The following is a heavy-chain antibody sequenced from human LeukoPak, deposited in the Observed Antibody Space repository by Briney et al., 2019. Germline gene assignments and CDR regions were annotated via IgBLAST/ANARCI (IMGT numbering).Heavy chain of an antibody. CDR1: GYTFTSYY. J-gene: IGHJ5*02. CDR3: ASLRDMAWFDP. CDR2: INPSGGST. Sequence: ASVKVSCKASGYTFTSYYMHWVRQAPGQGLEWMGIINPSGGSTSYAQKFQGGVTMTTDTSTSTAYMELRSLRSDDTAVYYCASLRDMAWFDPWGQGTLVTVSS. V-gene: IGHV1-46*01. D-gene: IGHD5-24*01.